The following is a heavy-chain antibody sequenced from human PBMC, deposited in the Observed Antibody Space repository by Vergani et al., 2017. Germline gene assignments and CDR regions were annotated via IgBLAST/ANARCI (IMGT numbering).Heavy chain of an antibody. CDR2: ISAYNGNT. D-gene: IGHD3-9*01. Sequence: QVQLVQSGAEVKKPGASVKVSCKASGYTFTSYGISWVRQAPGQGLEWMGWISAYNGNTNYAQKLQGRVTMTTDTSTSTAYMELRSLRSDDTAVYYCARDLVDILTGYPERFDYWGQGTLVTVSS. V-gene: IGHV1-18*01. CDR1: GYTFTSYG. CDR3: ARDLVDILTGYPERFDY. J-gene: IGHJ4*02.